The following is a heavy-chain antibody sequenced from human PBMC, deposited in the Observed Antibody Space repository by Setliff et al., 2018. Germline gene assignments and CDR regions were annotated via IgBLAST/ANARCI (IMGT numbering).Heavy chain of an antibody. Sequence: PSETLSLTCDVSGISITSGHYWGWIRQPPGKGLEWIATIYHRGRTYYNPSLDSRVTISLDTSKNQFSLNLSSVTAADTAVYYCARDNRARHYMDVWGKGTTVTVSS. D-gene: IGHD3-10*01. V-gene: IGHV4-38-2*02. CDR3: ARDNRARHYMDV. CDR2: IYHRGRT. J-gene: IGHJ6*03. CDR1: GISITSGHY.